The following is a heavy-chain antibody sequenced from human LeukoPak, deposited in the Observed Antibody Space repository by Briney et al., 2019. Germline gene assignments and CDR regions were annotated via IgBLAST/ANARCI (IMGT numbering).Heavy chain of an antibody. V-gene: IGHV1-69*01. CDR2: IIPIFGTA. CDR1: GGTFSSYA. J-gene: IGHJ6*03. Sequence: SVEVSCKASGGTFSSYAISWVRQAPGQGLEWMGGIIPIFGTANYAQKFQGRVTITADESTSTAYMELSSLRSEDTAVYYCARDPPAAARPGQTSYYYYYMDVWGKGTTVTVSS. D-gene: IGHD6-6*01. CDR3: ARDPPAAARPGQTSYYYYYMDV.